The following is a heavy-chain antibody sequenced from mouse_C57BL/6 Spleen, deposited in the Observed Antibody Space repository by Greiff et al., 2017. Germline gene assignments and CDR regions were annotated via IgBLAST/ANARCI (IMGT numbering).Heavy chain of an antibody. D-gene: IGHD1-1*01. CDR1: GYTFTSYW. J-gene: IGHJ2*01. CDR2: IDPSDSYT. CDR3: ARGNLFITTVVAEFDY. Sequence: QVQLQQPGAELVKPGASVKLSCKASGYTFTSYWMQWVKQRPGQGLEWIGEIDPSDSYTNYNQKFKGKATLTVDTSSSTAYMQLSSLTSEDSAVYYCARGNLFITTVVAEFDYWGQGTTLTVSS. V-gene: IGHV1-50*01.